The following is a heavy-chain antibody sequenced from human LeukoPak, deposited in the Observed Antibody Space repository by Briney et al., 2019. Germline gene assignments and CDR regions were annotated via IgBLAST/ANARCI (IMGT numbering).Heavy chain of an antibody. Sequence: GGSLRLSCAASGFTFSGYGMSWVRQAPGKGLKWVSAISGSGGSTYYADSVKGRFTISRDNSKNTLYLQMNSLRAEDTAVYYCAKDPRTYYYDSSGYLDYWGQGTLVTVSS. V-gene: IGHV3-23*01. CDR3: AKDPRTYYYDSSGYLDY. D-gene: IGHD3-22*01. CDR2: ISGSGGST. CDR1: GFTFSGYG. J-gene: IGHJ4*02.